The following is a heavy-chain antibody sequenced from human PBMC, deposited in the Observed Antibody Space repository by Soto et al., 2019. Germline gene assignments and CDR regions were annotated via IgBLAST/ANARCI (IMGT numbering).Heavy chain of an antibody. D-gene: IGHD3-3*01. J-gene: IGHJ6*02. CDR3: AKGAILGYYYYGMDV. V-gene: IGHV3-43*01. CDR1: GFTFDDYT. CDR2: ISWDGGST. Sequence: GGSLRLSCAASGFTFDDYTMHWVRQAPGKGLEWVSLISWDGGSTYYADSVKGRFTISRDNSKNSLYLQMNSLRTEDTALYYCAKGAILGYYYYGMDVWGQGTTVTVSS.